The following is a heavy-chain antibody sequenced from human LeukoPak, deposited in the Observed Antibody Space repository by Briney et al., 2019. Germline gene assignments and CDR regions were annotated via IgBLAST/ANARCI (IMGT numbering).Heavy chain of an antibody. V-gene: IGHV3-7*01. J-gene: IGHJ4*02. CDR2: IDNDGSQR. Sequence: GGSLRLSCAASGFTFSPYAMHWVRQAPGKGLEWVANIDNDGSQRNYIDSVKGRFTISRDNAKASLFLQMNSLSSEDTAVYYCARRNSGTSWSFDSWGQGTLVTVSS. CDR3: ARRNSGTSWSFDS. CDR1: GFTFSPYA. D-gene: IGHD6-19*01.